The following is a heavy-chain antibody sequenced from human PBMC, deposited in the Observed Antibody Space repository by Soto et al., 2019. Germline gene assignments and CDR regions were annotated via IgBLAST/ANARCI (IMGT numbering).Heavy chain of an antibody. CDR1: GFTFSNAW. Sequence: GGSLRLSCVASGFTFSNAWMSWVRQAPGKGLEWVGRIKSKTDGGTTDYAAPVKGRFTISRDDSKNTLYLQMNSLKTEDTAVYYCTTRDYYDSSGPSHFDYRGKGTLVTVSX. V-gene: IGHV3-15*01. CDR2: IKSKTDGGTT. J-gene: IGHJ4*02. D-gene: IGHD3-22*01. CDR3: TTRDYYDSSGPSHFDY.